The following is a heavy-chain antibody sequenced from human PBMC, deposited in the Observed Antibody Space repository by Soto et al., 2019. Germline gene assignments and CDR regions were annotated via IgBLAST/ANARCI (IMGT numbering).Heavy chain of an antibody. J-gene: IGHJ4*02. Sequence: SVKVSCKASGGTFSSYTISWVRQAPGQGLEWMGRIIPILGIANYAQKFQGRVTITADKSTSTAYMELSSLRSEDTAVYYCATDSSGWARTFDYWGQGTLVTVSS. CDR3: ATDSSGWARTFDY. D-gene: IGHD6-19*01. CDR2: IIPILGIA. CDR1: GGTFSSYT. V-gene: IGHV1-69*04.